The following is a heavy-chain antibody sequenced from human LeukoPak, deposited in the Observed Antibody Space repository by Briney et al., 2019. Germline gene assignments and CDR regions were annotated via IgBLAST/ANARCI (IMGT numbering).Heavy chain of an antibody. CDR3: ARDTDYYGSGSYYGNDY. CDR2: IKQDGSEK. Sequence: GGSLRLSCAASGFTFSSYWMSWVRQAPGKGLEWVANIKQDGSEKYYVDSVKGRFTISRDNAKNSLYLQMNSLRAADTAVYYCARDTDYYGSGSYYGNDYWGQGTLVTVSS. J-gene: IGHJ4*02. CDR1: GFTFSSYW. V-gene: IGHV3-7*01. D-gene: IGHD3-10*01.